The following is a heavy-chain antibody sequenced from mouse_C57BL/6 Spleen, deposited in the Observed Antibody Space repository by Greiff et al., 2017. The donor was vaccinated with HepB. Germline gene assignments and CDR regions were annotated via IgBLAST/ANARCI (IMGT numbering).Heavy chain of an antibody. Sequence: VQLQQPGAELVKPGASVKLSCKASGYTFTSYWMHWVKQRPGQGLEWIGMIHPNSGSTNYNEKFKSKATLTVDKSSSTAYMQLSSLTSADSAVYYCARSDYDYDRAYAMDDWGQGTSVTVSS. V-gene: IGHV1-64*01. CDR3: ARSDYDYDRAYAMDD. J-gene: IGHJ4*01. CDR2: IHPNSGST. D-gene: IGHD2-4*01. CDR1: GYTFTSYW.